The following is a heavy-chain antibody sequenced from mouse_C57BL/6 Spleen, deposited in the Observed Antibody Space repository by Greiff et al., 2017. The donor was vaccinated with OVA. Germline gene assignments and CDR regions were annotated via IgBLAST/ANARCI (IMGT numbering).Heavy chain of an antibody. V-gene: IGHV1-80*01. CDR2: IYPGDGDT. CDR1: GYAFSSYW. CDR3: ARKDTTVVAEGAMDY. J-gene: IGHJ4*01. Sequence: VQLQQSGAELVKPGASVKISCKASGYAFSSYWMNWVKQRPGKGLEWIGQIYPGDGDTNYNGKFKGKATLTADKSSSTAYMQLSSLTSEDSAVYFCARKDTTVVAEGAMDYWGQGTSVTVSS. D-gene: IGHD1-1*01.